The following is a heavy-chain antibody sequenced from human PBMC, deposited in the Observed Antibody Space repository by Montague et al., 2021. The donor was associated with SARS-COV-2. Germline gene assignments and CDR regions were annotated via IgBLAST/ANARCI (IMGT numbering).Heavy chain of an antibody. J-gene: IGHJ4*02. CDR3: ERGDPPQSGRWYYFDT. CDR2: IYSSDNA. V-gene: IGHV4-4*07. Sequence: SETLSLTCTVSGVSINYYYWHWLRQSAAKGLEWIGRIYSSDNANYSPSLKSRVTMSVDTSQNQFSLKLNSLTAADTAVCYCERGDPPQSGRWYYFDTWGQGALVTVSS. CDR1: GVSINYYY. D-gene: IGHD2-15*01.